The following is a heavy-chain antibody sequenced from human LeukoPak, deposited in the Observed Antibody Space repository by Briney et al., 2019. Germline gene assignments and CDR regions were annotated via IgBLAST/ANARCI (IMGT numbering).Heavy chain of an antibody. CDR1: GFTFDDYA. CDR3: AKGGAVSSKSITLIRGTRRYYYYMDV. D-gene: IGHD3-10*01. J-gene: IGHJ6*03. V-gene: IGHV3-9*01. Sequence: GGSLRLSCAASGFTFDDYAMHWVRQAPGKGLEWVSGISWNSGSIGYADSVKGRFTISRDNAENSLYLQMNSLRAEDTALYYCAKGGAVSSKSITLIRGTRRYYYYMDVWGKGTTVTISS. CDR2: ISWNSGSI.